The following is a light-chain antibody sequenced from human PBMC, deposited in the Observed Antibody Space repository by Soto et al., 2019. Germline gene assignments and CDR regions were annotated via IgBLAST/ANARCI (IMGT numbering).Light chain of an antibody. CDR3: QQYANSPIT. J-gene: IGKJ5*01. CDR2: GAS. CDR1: ESVSSN. V-gene: IGKV3-20*01. Sequence: EVVMTQSPATLSVSPGERATLSCRASESVSSNLAWYQQRPGQPPRILIFGASGRAAGIPDRFSGSGSGTDFTLTINRLEPEDFAVYYCQQYANSPITFGQGTRLEIK.